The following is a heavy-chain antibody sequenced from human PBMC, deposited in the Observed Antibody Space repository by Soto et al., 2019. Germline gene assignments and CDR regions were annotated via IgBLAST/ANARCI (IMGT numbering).Heavy chain of an antibody. CDR2: ITWNSGTI. CDR3: TKSWRLYYMVV. CDR1: GFPFDDYA. J-gene: IGHJ6*03. D-gene: IGHD3-3*01. Sequence: EVQLVESGGGLVQPGRPLRLSCAASGFPFDDYAMHWVRQAPGRGLEWVSRITWNSGTIDNADSVKGRFTISRDDAKNSRYMQMNRLRAEDTALYYCTKSWRLYYMVVWCKGTTVTVSS. V-gene: IGHV3-9*01.